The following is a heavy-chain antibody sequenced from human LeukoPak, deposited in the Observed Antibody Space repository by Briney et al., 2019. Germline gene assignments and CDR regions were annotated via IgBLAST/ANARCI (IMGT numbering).Heavy chain of an antibody. D-gene: IGHD1-26*01. CDR1: GYSFTNYW. V-gene: IGHV5-51*01. Sequence: GESLKISCKASGYSFTNYWIGWVRQMPGKGLEWMGIIHPGNSNIRYSPSFEGQVTISADKSISTAYLQWSSLKASDTAMYYCARRTRSGSYFDYWGQGTLVTVSS. CDR2: IHPGNSNI. J-gene: IGHJ4*02. CDR3: ARRTRSGSYFDY.